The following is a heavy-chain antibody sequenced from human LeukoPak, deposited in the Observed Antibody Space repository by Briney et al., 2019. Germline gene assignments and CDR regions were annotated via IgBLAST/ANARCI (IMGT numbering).Heavy chain of an antibody. J-gene: IGHJ3*02. CDR1: GYTFTGYY. CDR3: AVGSGYFVGDAFDI. Sequence: ASVKVSCKASGYTFTGYYMHWVRQAPGQGLAWMGWINPNSGGTNYAQKFQGRVTMTRDTSISAAYMELSRLRSDDTAVYYCAVGSGYFVGDAFDIWGQGTMVTVSS. CDR2: INPNSGGT. V-gene: IGHV1-2*02. D-gene: IGHD3-22*01.